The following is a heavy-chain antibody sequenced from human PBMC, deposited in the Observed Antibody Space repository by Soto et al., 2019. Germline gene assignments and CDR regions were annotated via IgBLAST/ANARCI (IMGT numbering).Heavy chain of an antibody. V-gene: IGHV4-34*02. CDR2: INHTGGT. D-gene: IGHD3-3*01. J-gene: IGHJ5*02. Sequence: QVHLQQWGAGLLKPSATLSLTCAVYGGSVNGYYWNWIRQPPGKGLEWIGAINHTGGTHYNPSLKSRVTMSVDTSKNQFSLRLSSVTAADTAIYYCATRITVFGLLIPPFDPGGQGTQVTVSS. CDR1: GGSVNGYY. CDR3: ATRITVFGLLIPPFDP.